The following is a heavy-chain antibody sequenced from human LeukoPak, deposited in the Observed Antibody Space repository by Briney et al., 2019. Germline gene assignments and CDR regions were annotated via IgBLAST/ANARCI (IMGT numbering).Heavy chain of an antibody. V-gene: IGHV7-4-1*02. CDR2: INTNTGNS. D-gene: IGHD3-22*01. CDR3: ARTGGGSSGYYGDYYYYYGMDV. J-gene: IGHJ6*02. CDR1: GYTFTSYA. Sequence: ASVKVSCKASGYTFTSYAMNWVRQAPGQGLEWMGWINTNTGNSTHAQGFTGRFVFSLDTSVSTAYLQISSLKAEDTAVYYCARTGGGSSGYYGDYYYYYGMDVWGQGTTVTVSS.